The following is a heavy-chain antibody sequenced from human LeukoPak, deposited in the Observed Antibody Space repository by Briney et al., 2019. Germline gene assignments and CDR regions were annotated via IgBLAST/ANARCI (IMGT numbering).Heavy chain of an antibody. CDR3: AREGGFYRPLDY. J-gene: IGHJ4*02. Sequence: SEALSLTCGVSGGSVSSTNWWTWIRQPPGKGLEWIGEVHLDGRTNFNPSLKSRLAMSVDLSENHVSLKLTSVTAADTAVYYCAREGGFYRPLDYSGQGTLVTVSS. D-gene: IGHD6-25*01. CDR2: VHLDGRT. CDR1: GGSVSSTNW. V-gene: IGHV4-4*02.